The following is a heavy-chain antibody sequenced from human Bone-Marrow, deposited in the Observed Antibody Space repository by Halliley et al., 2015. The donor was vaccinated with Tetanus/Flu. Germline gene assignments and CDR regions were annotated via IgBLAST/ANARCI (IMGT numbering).Heavy chain of an antibody. Sequence: ELLGYVYDSGVTSYNPSLNSRLPMSLDTSRNQFSLSLRPVTAADTALYYCARLGRRGLDNYFYWGQGTLVTVSS. CDR2: VYDSGVT. V-gene: IGHV4-61*07. J-gene: IGHJ4*02. CDR3: ARLGRRGLDNYFY. D-gene: IGHD3-10*01.